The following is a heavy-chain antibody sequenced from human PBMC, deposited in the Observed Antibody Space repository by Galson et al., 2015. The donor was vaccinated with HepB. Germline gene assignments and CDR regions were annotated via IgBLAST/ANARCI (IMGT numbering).Heavy chain of an antibody. CDR1: GGSISSTNYY. Sequence: SETLSLTCTVSGGSISSTNYYWGWIRQPPGKGLEWIGRVFYSGGTFYNPSLKSRVTISVDTSKNQFSLKLTSVTAADTAVYYCARPKVAGTLEGGFDTWGQGTMVTVSS. V-gene: IGHV4-39*01. CDR3: ARPKVAGTLEGGFDT. CDR2: VFYSGGT. J-gene: IGHJ3*02. D-gene: IGHD6-19*01.